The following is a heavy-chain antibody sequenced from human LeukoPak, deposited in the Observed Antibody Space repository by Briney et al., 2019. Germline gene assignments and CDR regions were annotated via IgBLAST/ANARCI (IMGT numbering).Heavy chain of an antibody. CDR1: GGSFSGYY. J-gene: IGHJ5*02. Sequence: SETLSLTCAVYGGSFSGYYWNWIRQPPGKGLEWIGEINHSGSANYNPSLKSRVTISVDTSKNQFSLKLSSVTAADTAVYYCARQYELNWFDPWGQGTLVTVSS. CDR3: ARQYELNWFDP. V-gene: IGHV4-34*01. CDR2: INHSGSA. D-gene: IGHD1-26*01.